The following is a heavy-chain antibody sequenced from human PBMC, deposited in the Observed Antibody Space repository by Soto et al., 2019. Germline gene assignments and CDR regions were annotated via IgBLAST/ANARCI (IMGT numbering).Heavy chain of an antibody. J-gene: IGHJ6*02. CDR1: GGTFSSYA. V-gene: IGHV1-69*13. CDR3: ATGGVRFLGVHYYYGMDV. CDR2: IIPIFGTA. Sequence: GASVKVSCKASGGTFSSYAISWVRQAPGQGLEWMGGIIPIFGTANYAQKFQGRVTITADESTSTAYMKLSSLRSEDTAVYYCATGGVRFLGVHYYYGMDVWGQGTTVTVSS. D-gene: IGHD3-3*01.